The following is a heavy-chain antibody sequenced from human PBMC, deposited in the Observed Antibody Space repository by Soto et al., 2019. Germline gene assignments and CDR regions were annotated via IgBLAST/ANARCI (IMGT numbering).Heavy chain of an antibody. Sequence: GSLRLSCAASGFTFSSYGMHWVRQAPGEGLEWVAVIWYDGSNKYYADSVKGRFTISRDNSKNTLYLQMNSLRAEDTAVYYCARDDKSSGWYRDYYYYYGMDVWGQGTTVTVS. V-gene: IGHV3-33*01. CDR2: IWYDGSNK. J-gene: IGHJ6*02. CDR1: GFTFSSYG. D-gene: IGHD6-19*01. CDR3: ARDDKSSGWYRDYYYYYGMDV.